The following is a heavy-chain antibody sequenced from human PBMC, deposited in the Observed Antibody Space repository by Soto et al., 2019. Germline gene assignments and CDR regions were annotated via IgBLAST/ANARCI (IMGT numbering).Heavy chain of an antibody. Sequence: QVQLVESGGGVVQPGKSLRLSCAASGFAFSTYGMHWVRQAPGRGLEWVAVISYDGSNKYYADSVKGRFTISRDNSKNTLELQMNSLRPEATALHFCAKGRSGRRSGGYFGDYWCQGSLVTVSS. V-gene: IGHV3-30*18. J-gene: IGHJ4*02. CDR1: GFAFSTYG. D-gene: IGHD1-26*01. CDR3: AKGRSGRRSGGYFGDY. CDR2: ISYDGSNK.